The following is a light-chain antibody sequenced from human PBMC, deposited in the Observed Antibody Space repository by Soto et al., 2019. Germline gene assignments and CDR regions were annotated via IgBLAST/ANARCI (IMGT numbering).Light chain of an antibody. Sequence: QSVLTQPPSASGTPGQRVTISCSGSSSNMGSNIVNWYQQLPGAAPKLLIYSKDQRPSGVPDRFSGSKSGTSASLAISGLQSEDVADYYCAAWDDSLNGVVFGGGTKLTVL. CDR2: SKD. V-gene: IGLV1-44*01. CDR3: AAWDDSLNGVV. J-gene: IGLJ2*01. CDR1: SSNMGSNI.